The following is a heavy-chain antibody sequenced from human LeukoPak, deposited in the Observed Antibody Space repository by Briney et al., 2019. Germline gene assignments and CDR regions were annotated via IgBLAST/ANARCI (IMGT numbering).Heavy chain of an antibody. CDR3: ARARGCNSGVCYADY. CDR2: IYGGDSDT. V-gene: IGHV5-51*01. D-gene: IGHD2-21*02. Sequence: GESLKIACKGSGYSFNTYSTGWVRHMPVKGLECIGIIYGGDSDTRHSPSFQGQVTISAAKTISTAYLQWSSLKASDTAMYYCARARGCNSGVCYADYSGHRTLVTASS. J-gene: IGHJ4*01. CDR1: GYSFNTYS.